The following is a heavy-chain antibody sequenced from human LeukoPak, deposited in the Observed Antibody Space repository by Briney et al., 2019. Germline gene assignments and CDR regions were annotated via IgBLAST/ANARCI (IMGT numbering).Heavy chain of an antibody. Sequence: SETLFLTCTVSGGSISSYYWSWIRQPPGKGLEWIGYIYYSGSTNYNPSLKSRVTISVDTSKNQFSLKLSSVTAADTAVYYCASGWHDAFDIWGQGTMVTVSS. D-gene: IGHD2-15*01. J-gene: IGHJ3*02. CDR2: IYYSGST. CDR1: GGSISSYY. V-gene: IGHV4-59*01. CDR3: ASGWHDAFDI.